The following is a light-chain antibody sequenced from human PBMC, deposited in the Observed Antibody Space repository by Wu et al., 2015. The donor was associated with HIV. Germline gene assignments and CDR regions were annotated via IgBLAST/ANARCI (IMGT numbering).Light chain of an antibody. V-gene: IGKV1-27*01. J-gene: IGKJ1*01. CDR2: SAS. CDR3: QKYNTAPWT. Sequence: DIQMTQSPSSLSASVGDRISITCRASQDISNYLAWFQQKPGKVPRLLIYSASTLQSGVPSRFSGSGSGTEFTLTISSLQPDDFAAYYCQKYNTAPWTFGQGTKVEMK. CDR1: QDISNY.